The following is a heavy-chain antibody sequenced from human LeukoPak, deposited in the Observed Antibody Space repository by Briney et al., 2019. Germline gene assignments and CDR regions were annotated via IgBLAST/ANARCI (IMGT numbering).Heavy chain of an antibody. CDR1: GGSISSYY. D-gene: IGHD3-22*01. CDR3: ARDEEYSSGYKGRRGY. CDR2: IYYSGST. V-gene: IGHV4-59*12. Sequence: SETLSLTCTVSGGSISSYYWSWIRQPPGKGLEWIGYIYYSGSTYYNPSLKSRVTISVDTSKNQFSLKLSSVTAADTAVYYCARDEEYSSGYKGRRGYWGQGTLVTVSS. J-gene: IGHJ4*02.